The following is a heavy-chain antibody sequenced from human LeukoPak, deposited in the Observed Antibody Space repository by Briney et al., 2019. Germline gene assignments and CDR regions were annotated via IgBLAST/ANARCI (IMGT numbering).Heavy chain of an antibody. J-gene: IGHJ3*02. V-gene: IGHV3-30*02. CDR2: IRYDGSDK. Sequence: GGSLRLSCAASGFTFSSYGMHWVRQAPGKGLEWVAFIRYDGSDKYYADSVKGRFTISRDNSKNTLYLQMNSLRAEDTAVYYCARGRWEPHDAFDIWGQGTMVTVSS. CDR3: ARGRWEPHDAFDI. D-gene: IGHD1-26*01. CDR1: GFTFSSYG.